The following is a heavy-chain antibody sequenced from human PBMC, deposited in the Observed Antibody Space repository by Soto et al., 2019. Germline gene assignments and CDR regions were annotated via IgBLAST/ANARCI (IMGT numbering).Heavy chain of an antibody. CDR1: GFTFSSYG. CDR3: ARDSGPRWQQQPAGY. V-gene: IGHV3-33*01. Sequence: AGGFLRLSCAASGFTFSSYGMHWVRPAPGKGLEWVAGIWYDGSNKYYADSVKGRFTISRDNSKNTLYLQMNSLRAEDTAVYYCARDSGPRWQQQPAGYWGQGTLVTVSS. CDR2: IWYDGSNK. J-gene: IGHJ4*02. D-gene: IGHD6-13*01.